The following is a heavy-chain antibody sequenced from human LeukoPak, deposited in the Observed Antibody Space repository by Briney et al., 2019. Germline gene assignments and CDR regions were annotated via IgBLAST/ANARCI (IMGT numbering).Heavy chain of an antibody. Sequence: GASVKVSFKASGYTFTDYYMHWVRQAPGQGLEWMGWINPNSGATNYAQRFQGRVSLTRDTSITTVYMELSRLKSDDTAIYFCAREGINLIDTNWFDPWGQGTLVTVSS. CDR1: GYTFTDYY. CDR2: INPNSGAT. V-gene: IGHV1-2*02. CDR3: AREGINLIDTNWFDP. D-gene: IGHD1-14*01. J-gene: IGHJ5*02.